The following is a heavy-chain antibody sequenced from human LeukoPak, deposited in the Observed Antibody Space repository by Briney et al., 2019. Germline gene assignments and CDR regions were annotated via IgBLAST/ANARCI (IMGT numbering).Heavy chain of an antibody. CDR1: GFTFSSYS. D-gene: IGHD4-23*01. CDR2: ISGHSSTI. CDR3: ARDWNYGGTIDF. J-gene: IGHJ4*02. V-gene: IGHV3-48*01. Sequence: GGSLRLSCAASGFTFSSYSMNWVRQAPGKGLEWVLYISGHSSTIYYADSVKGRFTISRDNAKNSLYLQMNSLRADDTAVYYCARDWNYGGTIDFWGQGTLVAVSS.